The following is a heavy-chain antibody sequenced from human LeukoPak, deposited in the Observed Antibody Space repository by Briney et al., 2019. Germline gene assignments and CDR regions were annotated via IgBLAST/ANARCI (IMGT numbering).Heavy chain of an antibody. CDR1: GYSFTNYW. CDR2: IYPGDSDT. J-gene: IGHJ4*02. CDR3: ARSTNSVYFDY. V-gene: IGHV5-51*01. Sequence: GESLKISCKGSGYSFTNYWIGWVRQMPGKGLEWMGIIYPGDSDTRYSPSFQGQVTVSADKSISTAYLQWSSLKASDTAMYYCARSTNSVYFDYWGQGTLVTVSS. D-gene: IGHD2-8*01.